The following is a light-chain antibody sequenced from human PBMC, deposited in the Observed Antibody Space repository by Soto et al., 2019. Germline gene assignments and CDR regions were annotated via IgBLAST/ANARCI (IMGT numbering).Light chain of an antibody. Sequence: ELALTQSPGTLSLSRGERATLCCWTSQSISSSYLGWYQQKPGQAPRLLIYGTSSRATGIPDRFSGSGSGTEFTLTINRLEPEDLAVYYCQQYALSPATFGGGTKVDIK. J-gene: IGKJ4*01. V-gene: IGKV3-20*01. CDR2: GTS. CDR3: QQYALSPAT. CDR1: QSISSSY.